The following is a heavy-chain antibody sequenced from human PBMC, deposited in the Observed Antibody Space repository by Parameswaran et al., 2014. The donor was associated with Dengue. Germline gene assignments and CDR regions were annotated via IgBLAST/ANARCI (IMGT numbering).Heavy chain of an antibody. Sequence: WIRQPPGKGLEWIGEINHSGSTNYNPSLKSRVTISVDTSKNQFSLKLSSVTAADTAVYYCASYCSGGSCNEDFWGQGTLVTVSS. D-gene: IGHD2-15*01. CDR3: ASYCSGGSCNEDF. V-gene: IGHV4-34*01. J-gene: IGHJ4*02. CDR2: INHSGST.